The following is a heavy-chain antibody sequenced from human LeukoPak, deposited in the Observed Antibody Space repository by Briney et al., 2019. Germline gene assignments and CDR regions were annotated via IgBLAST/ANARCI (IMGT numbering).Heavy chain of an antibody. J-gene: IGHJ4*02. CDR1: GFTFSSYS. CDR2: ISYDGSNK. Sequence: PGGSLRLSCAASGFTFSSYSMHWVRQAPGKGLEWVAVISYDGSNKYYADSVKGRFTISRDNSKNTLYLQMNSLRAEDTAVYYCARGVNGGTIFDYWGQGTLVTVSS. D-gene: IGHD2-15*01. CDR3: ARGVNGGTIFDY. V-gene: IGHV3-30*04.